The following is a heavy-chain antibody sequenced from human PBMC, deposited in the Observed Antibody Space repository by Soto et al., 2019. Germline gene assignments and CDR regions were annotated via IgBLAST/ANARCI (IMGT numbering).Heavy chain of an antibody. Sequence: QVQLVQSGAEVKKPGASVKVSCKASGYTFTSYDINWVRQATGQGLEWMGWMNPNSGKTGYALKFQGRVNMTRNTFISTANVELGSMRSEDVAVYFGARRGFSSSWGYWYFDLGGRGTLVTVSS. V-gene: IGHV1-8*01. CDR2: MNPNSGKT. CDR1: GYTFTSYD. J-gene: IGHJ2*01. CDR3: ARRGFSSSWGYWYFDL. D-gene: IGHD6-13*01.